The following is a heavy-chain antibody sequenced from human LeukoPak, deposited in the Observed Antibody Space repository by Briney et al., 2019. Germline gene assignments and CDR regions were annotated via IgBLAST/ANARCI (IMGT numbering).Heavy chain of an antibody. CDR1: GGSISSNNYY. D-gene: IGHD1-1*01. J-gene: IGHJ4*02. V-gene: IGHV4-39*07. Sequence: PSETLSLTCSVSGGSISSNNYYWGWIRQPPGKGLEWIGSIYYSGSTYYNPSLKSRVIISVDTSKNQFSLKLSSVTAADTAVYHCARVNWNDPAYYFDYWGQGTLVTVSS. CDR2: IYYSGST. CDR3: ARVNWNDPAYYFDY.